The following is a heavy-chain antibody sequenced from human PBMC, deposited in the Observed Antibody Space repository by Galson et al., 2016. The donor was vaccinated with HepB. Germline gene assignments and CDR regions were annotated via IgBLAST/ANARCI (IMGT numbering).Heavy chain of an antibody. D-gene: IGHD3-16*01. J-gene: IGHJ6*02. CDR2: INHSGST. CDR1: GGSFSGYY. Sequence: SETLSLTCAVYGGSFSGYYWSWIRQPPGKGLEWIGEINHSGSTNYNPSLKSRVTISVDTSKNQLSLKLNSVTAADTAVYYCAREAGRLGDGLLDVWGQGTTVTVSS. CDR3: AREAGRLGDGLLDV. V-gene: IGHV4-34*01.